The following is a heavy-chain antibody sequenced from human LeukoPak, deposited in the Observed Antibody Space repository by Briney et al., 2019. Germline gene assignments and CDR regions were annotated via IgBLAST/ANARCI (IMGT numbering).Heavy chain of an antibody. D-gene: IGHD3-3*01. CDR3: ARDNLFVNPEDAFDI. J-gene: IGHJ3*02. CDR2: IWYDGSNK. V-gene: IGHV3-33*01. Sequence: PGGSLRLSCAASGFTFSSYGMHWVRQAPGKGLEWVAVIWYDGSNKYYADSVKGRFTISRDNSKNTLYLQMNSLRAEDTAVYYCARDNLFVNPEDAFDIWGQGTMVTVSS. CDR1: GFTFSSYG.